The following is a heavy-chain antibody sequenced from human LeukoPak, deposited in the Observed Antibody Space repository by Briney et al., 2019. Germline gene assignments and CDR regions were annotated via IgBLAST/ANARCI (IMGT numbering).Heavy chain of an antibody. V-gene: IGHV1-18*01. J-gene: IGHJ4*02. Sequence: ASVKVSCKASGYTFTSYDINWVRQATGQGLEWMGWISAYNGNTNYAQKLQGRVTMTTDTSTSTAYMELRSLRSDDTAVYYCARGETYCSSTSCYEYEFDYWGQGTLVTVSS. CDR3: ARGETYCSSTSCYEYEFDY. CDR2: ISAYNGNT. D-gene: IGHD2-2*01. CDR1: GYTFTSYD.